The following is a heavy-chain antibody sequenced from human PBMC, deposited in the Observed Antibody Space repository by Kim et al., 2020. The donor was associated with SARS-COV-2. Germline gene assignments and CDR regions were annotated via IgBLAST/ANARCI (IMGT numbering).Heavy chain of an antibody. Sequence: GGSLRLSCAASGFTFSSYGMHWVRQAPGKGLEWVAVIWYDGSNKYYADSVKGRFTISRDNSKNTLYLQMNSLRAEDTAVYYCAKDYSDIVVVVAAKERPLSHGMDVWGQGTTVTVSS. CDR3: AKDYSDIVVVVAAKERPLSHGMDV. CDR2: IWYDGSNK. V-gene: IGHV3-33*06. CDR1: GFTFSSYG. D-gene: IGHD2-15*01. J-gene: IGHJ6*02.